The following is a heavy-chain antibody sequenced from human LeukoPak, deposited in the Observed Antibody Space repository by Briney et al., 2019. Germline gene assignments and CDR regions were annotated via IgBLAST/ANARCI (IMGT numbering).Heavy chain of an antibody. Sequence: GGSLRLSCAASGFTFSSYGMHWVRQAPGKGLEWAAVISYDGSNKYYADSVKGRLTISRDNSKNTLYLQMNSLRAEDTAVYYCAKEGYSSSWGVNYFDYWGQGTLVTVSS. CDR1: GFTFSSYG. CDR3: AKEGYSSSWGVNYFDY. D-gene: IGHD6-13*01. V-gene: IGHV3-30*18. CDR2: ISYDGSNK. J-gene: IGHJ4*02.